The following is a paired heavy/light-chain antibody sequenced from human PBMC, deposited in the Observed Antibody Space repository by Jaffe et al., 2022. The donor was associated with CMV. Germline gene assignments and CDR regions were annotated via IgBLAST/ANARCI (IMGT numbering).Heavy chain of an antibody. CDR2: ISGSGGST. Sequence: EVQLLESGGGLVQPGGSLRLSCAASGFTFSSYAMSWVRQAPGKGLEWVSAISGSGGSTYYADSVKGRFTISRDNSKNTLYLQMNSLRAEDTAVYYCAKDSPRPTKRKLDYDFWSGYYPGPYYYYGMDVWGQGTTVTVSS. D-gene: IGHD3-3*01. CDR1: GFTFSSYA. CDR3: AKDSPRPTKRKLDYDFWSGYYPGPYYYYGMDV. V-gene: IGHV3-23*01. J-gene: IGHJ6*02.
Light chain of an antibody. CDR2: DAS. CDR1: QSVSSY. V-gene: IGKV3-11*01. CDR3: QQRSNWPGT. J-gene: IGKJ3*01. Sequence: EIVLTQSPATLSLSPGERATLSCRASQSVSSYLAWYQQKPGQAPRLLIYDASNRATGIPARFSGSGSGTDFTLTISSLEPEDFAVYYCQQRSNWPGTFGPGTKVDIK.